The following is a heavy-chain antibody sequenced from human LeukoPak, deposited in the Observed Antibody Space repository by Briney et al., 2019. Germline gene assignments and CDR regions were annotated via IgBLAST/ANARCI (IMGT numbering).Heavy chain of an antibody. V-gene: IGHV3-30-3*01. CDR2: ISYDGSNE. J-gene: IGHJ4*02. Sequence: GGSLRLSCAASGFTFSSYAMSWVRQAPGKGLEWVAVISYDGSNEYYADSVKGRFTISRDNSKNTLFLQMNSLRAEDTAVYYCARDPLSGGSYFDYWGQGTLVTVSS. D-gene: IGHD2-15*01. CDR3: ARDPLSGGSYFDY. CDR1: GFTFSSYA.